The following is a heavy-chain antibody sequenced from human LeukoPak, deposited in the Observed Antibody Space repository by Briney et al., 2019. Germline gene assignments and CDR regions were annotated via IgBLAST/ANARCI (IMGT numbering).Heavy chain of an antibody. Sequence: PSETLSLTCTVSGGSSSSYYWSWVRQPPGKGLEWIGYIYYSGSTNYNPSLKSRVTISVDTSKNQFSLKLSSVTAADTAVYSCARDHTYYDILTGYSFGAFDIWGQGTMVTVSS. D-gene: IGHD3-9*01. J-gene: IGHJ3*02. V-gene: IGHV4-59*01. CDR3: ARDHTYYDILTGYSFGAFDI. CDR2: IYYSGST. CDR1: GGSSSSYY.